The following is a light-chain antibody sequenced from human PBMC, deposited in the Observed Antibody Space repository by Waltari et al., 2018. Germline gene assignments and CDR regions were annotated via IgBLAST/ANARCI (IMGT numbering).Light chain of an antibody. V-gene: IGKV3-11*01. Sequence: IVLTQTHATLPPSPGERANLSYRASQSVGSSLVWYQQKPGQSPRLLLYDSSNRATGIPARFSGSGSGTDVSLTISSLEPEDFAVDCCQLHTQSPPMYIFGQGTKLEIQ. CDR2: DSS. CDR1: QSVGSS. J-gene: IGKJ2*01. CDR3: QLHTQSPPMYI.